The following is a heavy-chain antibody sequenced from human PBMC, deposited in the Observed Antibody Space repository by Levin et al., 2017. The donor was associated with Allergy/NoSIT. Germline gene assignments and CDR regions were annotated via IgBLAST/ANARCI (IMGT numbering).Heavy chain of an antibody. CDR1: GGSISSGGYS. J-gene: IGHJ4*02. V-gene: IGHV4-30-2*01. CDR2: IYHSGST. D-gene: IGHD1-7*01. Sequence: SETLSLTCAVSGGSISSGGYSWSWIRQPPGKGLEWIGYIYHSGSTYYNPSLKSRVTISVDRSKNQFSLKLSSVTAADTAVYYCARETGTTGFDYWGQGTLVTVSS. CDR3: ARETGTTGFDY.